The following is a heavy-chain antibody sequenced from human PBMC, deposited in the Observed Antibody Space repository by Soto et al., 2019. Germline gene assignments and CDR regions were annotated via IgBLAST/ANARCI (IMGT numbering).Heavy chain of an antibody. V-gene: IGHV4-31*03. D-gene: IGHD1-26*01. Sequence: KASETLSLTCTVSGGSISSGGYYWSWIRQHPGKGLEWIGYIYYSGSTYYNPSLKSRVTISVDTSKNQFSLKLSSVTAADTAVYYCATQYSDAFDYYGLDVWGQATTVTVSS. CDR3: ATQYSDAFDYYGLDV. CDR2: IYYSGST. CDR1: GGSISSGGYY. J-gene: IGHJ6*01.